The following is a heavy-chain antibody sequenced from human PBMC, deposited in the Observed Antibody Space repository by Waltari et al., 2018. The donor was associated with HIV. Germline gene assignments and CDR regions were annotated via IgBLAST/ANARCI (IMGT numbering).Heavy chain of an antibody. J-gene: IGHJ4*02. CDR3: ARGQDYDFWSGYYYDY. V-gene: IGHV4-34*01. CDR1: GGSFRGYY. D-gene: IGHD3-3*01. Sequence: QVQLQQWGAGLLKPSETLSLTCAVYGGSFRGYYWSWIRQPPGRGREWIGEINHSGSTNYNPSLKRRVTISVDTSKNQFSLKLSSVTAADTAVYYCARGQDYDFWSGYYYDYWGQGTLVTVSS. CDR2: INHSGST.